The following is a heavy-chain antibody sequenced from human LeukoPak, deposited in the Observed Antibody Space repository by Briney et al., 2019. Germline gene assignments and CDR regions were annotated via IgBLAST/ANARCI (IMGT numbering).Heavy chain of an antibody. CDR3: AREREVWFGELCPTICPRDLYGMDV. D-gene: IGHD3-10*01. V-gene: IGHV1-2*02. J-gene: IGHJ6*02. CDR2: INPNSGGT. Sequence: ASVKVSCKASGYTFTGYYMHWVRQAPGQGLEWMGWINPNSGGTNYAQKFQGRVTMTRDTSISTAYTELSRLRSDDTAVYYCAREREVWFGELCPTICPRDLYGMDVWGQGTTVTVSS. CDR1: GYTFTGYY.